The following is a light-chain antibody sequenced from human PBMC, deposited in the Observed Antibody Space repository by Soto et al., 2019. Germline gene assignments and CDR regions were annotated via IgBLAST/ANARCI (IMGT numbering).Light chain of an antibody. CDR1: SSDVGGYNY. J-gene: IGLJ2*01. V-gene: IGLV2-14*01. Sequence: QSALTQPASVSGSPGQSITISCTGTSSDVGGYNYVSWYPQHPGKAPKHMIYEVSNRPSGVSNRFSGSKSGNTASLTISGLQAEDEADYYCSSYTSSSTPVVFGGGTKLTVL. CDR3: SSYTSSSTPVV. CDR2: EVS.